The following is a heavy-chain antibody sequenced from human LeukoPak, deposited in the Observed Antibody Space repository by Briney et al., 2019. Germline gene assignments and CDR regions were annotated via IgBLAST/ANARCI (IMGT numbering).Heavy chain of an antibody. CDR1: GYTFTSYY. D-gene: IGHD3-16*02. Sequence: GASVKVSCKASGYTFTSYYMHWVRQAPGQGLEWMGIINPSGGSTSYAQKFQGGVTMTRDTSTSTVYMELSSLRSEDTAVYYCARDFPLDRTFDPWGQGTLVTVSS. CDR2: INPSGGST. V-gene: IGHV1-46*01. CDR3: ARDFPLDRTFDP. J-gene: IGHJ5*02.